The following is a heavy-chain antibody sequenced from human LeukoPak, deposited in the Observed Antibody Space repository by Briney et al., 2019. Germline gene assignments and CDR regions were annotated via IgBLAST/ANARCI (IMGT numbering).Heavy chain of an antibody. J-gene: IGHJ5*02. CDR2: ISSDESST. CDR1: GFTFSHHW. D-gene: IGHD1-14*01. CDR3: TRNPDGRDWFDP. Sequence: GGSLRLSCAASGFTFSHHWMHWVRQAPGKGLVWVSHISSDESSTTYADSVKGRFTISRDNRKNTLYLQMNSLRVEDTAMYYCTRNPDGRDWFDPWGQGTLVTVSS. V-gene: IGHV3-74*01.